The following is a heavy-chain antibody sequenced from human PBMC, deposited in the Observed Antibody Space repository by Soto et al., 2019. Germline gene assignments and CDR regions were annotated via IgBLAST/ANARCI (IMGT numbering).Heavy chain of an antibody. D-gene: IGHD1-1*01. J-gene: IGHJ4*02. CDR2: ISDDGSTT. V-gene: IGHV3-74*01. CDR1: GFTFSAYW. CDR3: TRGTPVSSTGTGAH. Sequence: PGWALRLSCEVAGFTFSAYWMHWVRQVPGKGLICVSRISDDGSTTTYADSVKGRFTISRDNAKNTLYLQMNSLRADDTGLYYCTRGTPVSSTGTGAHWGQGTLVTVSS.